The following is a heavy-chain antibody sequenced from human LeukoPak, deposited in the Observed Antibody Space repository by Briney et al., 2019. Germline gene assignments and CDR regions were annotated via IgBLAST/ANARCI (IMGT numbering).Heavy chain of an antibody. CDR2: IIPIFGTA. Sequence: ASVKVSCKASGGTFSSYAISWVRQAPGQGLEWMGGIIPIFGTANYAQKFQGRVTITADESTSTAYMELSSLRSEDTAVYYCARWDGSGSSGWSFYYYYGMDVWGQGTTVTVSS. D-gene: IGHD6-19*01. CDR3: ARWDGSGSSGWSFYYYYGMDV. CDR1: GGTFSSYA. V-gene: IGHV1-69*13. J-gene: IGHJ6*02.